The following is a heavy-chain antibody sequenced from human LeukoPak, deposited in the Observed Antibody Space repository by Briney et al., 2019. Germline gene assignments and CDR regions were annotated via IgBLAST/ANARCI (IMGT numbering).Heavy chain of an antibody. J-gene: IGHJ4*02. V-gene: IGHV3-64*01. Sequence: PGGSLRLSCAASGFTFSSYAMHWVRQAPGKGLEYVSTISSNGGSTYYANSVKDRFTISRDNSRNTLYLQMGSLRAEDMAVCYCARGQIAYSGSYSDYWGQGTLVTVSS. CDR3: ARGQIAYSGSYSDY. D-gene: IGHD1-26*01. CDR1: GFTFSSYA. CDR2: ISSNGGST.